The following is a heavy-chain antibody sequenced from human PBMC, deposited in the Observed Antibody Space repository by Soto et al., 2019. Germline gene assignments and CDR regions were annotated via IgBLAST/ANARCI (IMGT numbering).Heavy chain of an antibody. CDR3: ARRGIAAFPQDWFGP. J-gene: IGHJ5*02. V-gene: IGHV1-3*01. CDR1: GYIFTPYA. D-gene: IGHD2-21*01. Sequence: ASVKVSCKASGYIFTPYAIHWVRQAPGQRLEWMGWINAGNGNTKYSQKFQGRVTISRDTSASTAFMQLSSLRSEDTAVYYCARRGIAAFPQDWFGPWGQGTLVTVSS. CDR2: INAGNGNT.